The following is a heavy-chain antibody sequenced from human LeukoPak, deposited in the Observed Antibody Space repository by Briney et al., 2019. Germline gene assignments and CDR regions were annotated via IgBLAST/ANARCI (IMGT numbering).Heavy chain of an antibody. V-gene: IGHV3-21*01. D-gene: IGHD2-2*01. CDR3: ARDADYCSSTSCYFHYYMDV. CDR1: GFTFSSYS. CDR2: ISRSSSYI. J-gene: IGHJ6*03. Sequence: GGSLRLSCAASGFTFSSYSMNWVRQAPGKGLEWVSSISRSSSYIYYADSVKGRFTISRDNAKNSLYLQMNSLRAEDTAVYYCARDADYCSSTSCYFHYYMDVWGKGTTVTVSS.